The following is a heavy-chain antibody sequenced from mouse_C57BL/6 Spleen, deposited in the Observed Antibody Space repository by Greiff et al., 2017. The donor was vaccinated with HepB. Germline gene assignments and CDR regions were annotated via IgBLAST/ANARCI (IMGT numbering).Heavy chain of an antibody. CDR1: GYAFSSSW. D-gene: IGHD2-3*01. V-gene: IGHV1-82*01. CDR2: IYPGDGDT. CDR3: APDGYSAWCAY. J-gene: IGHJ3*01. Sequence: VQLQQSGPELVKPGASVKISCKASGYAFSSSWMNWVKQRPGKGLEWIGRIYPGDGDTNYNGKFKGKATLTADKSSSTAYMQLSSLTSEDSAVYFCAPDGYSAWCAYWGQGTLVTVSA.